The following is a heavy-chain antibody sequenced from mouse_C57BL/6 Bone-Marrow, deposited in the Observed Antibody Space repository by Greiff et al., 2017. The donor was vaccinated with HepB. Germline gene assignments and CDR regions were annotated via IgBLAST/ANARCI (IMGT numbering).Heavy chain of an antibody. J-gene: IGHJ4*01. Sequence: VQLQQSGAELVRPGSSVKLSCKASGYTFTSYWMDWVKQRPGQGLEWIGNIYPSDSETHYNQKFKDKATLTVDKSSSTAYMQLSSLTSEDSAVYYCARWDYYGSRGDYYAMDYWGQGTSVTVSS. CDR2: IYPSDSET. CDR3: ARWDYYGSRGDYYAMDY. D-gene: IGHD1-1*01. V-gene: IGHV1-61*01. CDR1: GYTFTSYW.